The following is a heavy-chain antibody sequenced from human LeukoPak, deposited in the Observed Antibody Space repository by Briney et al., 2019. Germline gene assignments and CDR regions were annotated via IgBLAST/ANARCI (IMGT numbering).Heavy chain of an antibody. CDR3: ARPGRKLLWFGELVEYYFDY. CDR2: MNPNSGNT. Sequence: ASVKVSCKASGYTFTSYDINWVRQATGQGLEWMGWMNPNSGNTGYAQKFQGRVTMTRNTSISTAYMELSSLRSEDTAVYYCARPGRKLLWFGELVEYYFDYWGQGTLVTVSS. D-gene: IGHD3-10*01. CDR1: GYTFTSYD. J-gene: IGHJ4*02. V-gene: IGHV1-8*01.